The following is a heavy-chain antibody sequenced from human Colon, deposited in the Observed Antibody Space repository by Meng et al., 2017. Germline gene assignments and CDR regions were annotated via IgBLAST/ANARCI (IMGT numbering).Heavy chain of an antibody. J-gene: IGHJ4*02. CDR1: GGSYSSYTG. V-gene: IGHV4-4*02. CDR2: IDLGGTP. Sequence: LARPGHGQVEPSGAVASPCSASGGSYSSYTGWSWVRQPPGKGLEWIGQIDLGGTPYYNPSLESRVIMSLDKSKNQLSLRLTSVAAADTAVYYCARHGGWHFDYWGQGALVTVSS. D-gene: IGHD6-19*01. CDR3: ARHGGWHFDY.